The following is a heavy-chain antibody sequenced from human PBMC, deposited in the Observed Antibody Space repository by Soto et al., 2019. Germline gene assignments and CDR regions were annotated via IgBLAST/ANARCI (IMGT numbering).Heavy chain of an antibody. D-gene: IGHD2-15*01. CDR3: ARTECSGGSCYRYDAFDI. CDR1: GYTFTSYA. J-gene: IGHJ3*02. Sequence: QVQLVQSGAEVKKPVASVKVSCKASGYTFTSYAMHWVRRAPGQRLEWMGWINAGNGNTKYSQKFQGRVTITRDTSASTAYMELSSLRSEDTAVYYCARTECSGGSCYRYDAFDIWGQVTMVTVSS. V-gene: IGHV1-3*01. CDR2: INAGNGNT.